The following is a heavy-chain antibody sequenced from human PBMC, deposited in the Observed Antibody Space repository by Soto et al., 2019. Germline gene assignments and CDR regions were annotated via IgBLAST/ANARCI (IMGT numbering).Heavy chain of an antibody. CDR3: ARGGYDFWSDSERGMDV. J-gene: IGHJ6*02. V-gene: IGHV4-31*03. CDR1: GGSISSGGYY. D-gene: IGHD3-3*01. CDR2: IYYSGST. Sequence: SETLSLICTVSGGSISSGGYYWSWIRQHPGKGLEWIGYIYYSGSTYYNPSLKSRVTISVDTSKNQFSLKLSSVTAADTAVYYCARGGYDFWSDSERGMDVWGQGTTVTVSS.